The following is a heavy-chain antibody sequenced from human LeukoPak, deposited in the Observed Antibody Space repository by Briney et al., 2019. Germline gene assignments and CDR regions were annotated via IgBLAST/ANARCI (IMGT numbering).Heavy chain of an antibody. CDR1: GFTFSSYE. CDR2: ISSSSSYI. V-gene: IGHV3-21*01. Sequence: GGSLRLSCAASGFTFSSYEMNWVRQAPGKGLEWVSSISSSSSYIYYADSVKGRFTISRDNAKNSLYLQMNSLRAEDTAVYYCARSHNVLNYMDVWGKGTTVTVSS. D-gene: IGHD1-1*01. CDR3: ARSHNVLNYMDV. J-gene: IGHJ6*03.